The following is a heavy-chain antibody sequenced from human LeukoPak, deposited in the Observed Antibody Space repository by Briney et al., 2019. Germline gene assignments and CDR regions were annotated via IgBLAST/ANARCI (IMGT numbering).Heavy chain of an antibody. Sequence: GGSLRLSCAASGFTFDDYALYWVRQAPWKGLEWVSLISGDGVTTYYADSVKGRFTISRDNSKNSLYLQMNSLRTEDTALYYCAKDPFRGAWYYYMDVWGKGTTVTVSS. J-gene: IGHJ6*03. CDR2: ISGDGVTT. V-gene: IGHV3-43*02. D-gene: IGHD2-15*01. CDR3: AKDPFRGAWYYYMDV. CDR1: GFTFDDYA.